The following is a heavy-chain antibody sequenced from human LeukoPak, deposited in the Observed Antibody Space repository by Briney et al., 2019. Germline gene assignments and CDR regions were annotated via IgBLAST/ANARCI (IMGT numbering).Heavy chain of an antibody. CDR3: ARGGTAAAVIYFQH. J-gene: IGHJ1*01. CDR1: GFTFSSYG. Sequence: GGSLRLSCAASGFTFSSYGMHWVRQAPGKGLEWVAVIWYDGSNKYCADSVKGRFTISRDNSKNTLYLQMNSLRAEDTAVYYCARGGTAAAVIYFQHWGQGTLVTVSS. V-gene: IGHV3-33*01. D-gene: IGHD6-13*01. CDR2: IWYDGSNK.